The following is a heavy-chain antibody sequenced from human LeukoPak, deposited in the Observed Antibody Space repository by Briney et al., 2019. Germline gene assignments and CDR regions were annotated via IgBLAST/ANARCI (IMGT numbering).Heavy chain of an antibody. CDR1: GYTFTSYG. J-gene: IGHJ6*02. Sequence: GASVKVSCKASGYTFTSYGISWVRQAPGQGLEWMGWISAYNGNTNYAQKLQGRVTMTTDTSTSTAYMELRSLRSDGTAVYYCARDYYDSSGYGNYGMDVWGQGTTVTVSS. CDR3: ARDYYDSSGYGNYGMDV. D-gene: IGHD3-22*01. CDR2: ISAYNGNT. V-gene: IGHV1-18*01.